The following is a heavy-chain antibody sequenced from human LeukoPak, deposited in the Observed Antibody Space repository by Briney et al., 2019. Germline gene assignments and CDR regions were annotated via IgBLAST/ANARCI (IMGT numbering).Heavy chain of an antibody. Sequence: GGSLRLSCAASGFTFSSYAMHWVRQAPGKGLEWVAVISYDGSNKYYADSVKGRFTISRDNSKNTLYLQMNSLRAEDTAVYYCARDHKTLSETESMDYWGQGTLVTVSS. J-gene: IGHJ4*02. D-gene: IGHD2/OR15-2a*01. CDR2: ISYDGSNK. V-gene: IGHV3-30-3*01. CDR1: GFTFSSYA. CDR3: ARDHKTLSETESMDY.